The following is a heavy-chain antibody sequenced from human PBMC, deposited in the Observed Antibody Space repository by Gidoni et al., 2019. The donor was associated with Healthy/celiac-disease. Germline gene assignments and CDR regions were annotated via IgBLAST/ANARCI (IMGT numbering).Heavy chain of an antibody. CDR3: ANRAVAEPELYYYYGMDV. CDR2: ISGSGGST. CDR1: GFTFSSYA. V-gene: IGHV3-23*01. J-gene: IGHJ6*02. Sequence: EVQMLESGGGLVQPGGSLRLSCAASGFTFSSYAMSWVRQAPGKGLEWVSAISGSGGSTYYADSVKGRFTISRDNSKNTLYLQMNSLRAEDTAVYYCANRAVAEPELYYYYGMDVWGQGTTVTVSS. D-gene: IGHD6-19*01.